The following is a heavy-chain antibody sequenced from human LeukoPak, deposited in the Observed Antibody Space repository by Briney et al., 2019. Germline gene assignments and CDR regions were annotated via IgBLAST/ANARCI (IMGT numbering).Heavy chain of an antibody. V-gene: IGHV4-61*02. Sequence: SQTLSLTCTVSGGSISSGSYYWSWIRQPAGKGLEWIGRIYTSGSTNYNPSLKSRVTISVDTSKNQFSLKLSSVTAADTAVYYCAREPAAGYYTGAFDYWGQGTMVTVSS. D-gene: IGHD3/OR15-3a*01. CDR3: AREPAAGYYTGAFDY. CDR1: GGSISSGSYY. CDR2: IYTSGST. J-gene: IGHJ4*02.